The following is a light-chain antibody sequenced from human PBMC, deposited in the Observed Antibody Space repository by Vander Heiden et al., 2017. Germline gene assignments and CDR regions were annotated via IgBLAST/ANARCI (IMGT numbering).Light chain of an antibody. CDR1: QDISNY. J-gene: IGKJ4*01. CDR3: EQYDNLLLT. Sequence: DIQMTQSPSSLSASVGARVTITCQASQDISNYLNWSQQKPGTATQPLINDASTLETGGPERFSGSGSGTDFTFSISSLQPEDSATYDSEQYDNLLLTFGGGTKVEIK. CDR2: DAS. V-gene: IGKV1-33*01.